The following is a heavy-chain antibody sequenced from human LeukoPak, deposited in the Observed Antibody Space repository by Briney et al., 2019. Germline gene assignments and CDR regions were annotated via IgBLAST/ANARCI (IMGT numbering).Heavy chain of an antibody. D-gene: IGHD6-19*01. J-gene: IGHJ4*02. Sequence: GGSLRLSCAASGFTFSSYWMHWVRQAPGKGLVWVSRINSEGSSTSYADSVKGRFTISRDNAKNTLYLQMNSLRAEDTAVYYCARGFGYSSGWYVSWGQGTLVTVSS. CDR3: ARGFGYSSGWYVS. CDR2: INSEGSST. V-gene: IGHV3-74*01. CDR1: GFTFSSYW.